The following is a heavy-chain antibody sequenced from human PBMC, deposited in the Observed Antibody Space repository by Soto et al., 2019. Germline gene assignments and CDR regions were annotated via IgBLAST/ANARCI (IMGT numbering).Heavy chain of an antibody. V-gene: IGHV1-8*01. CDR1: RFTYISYD. J-gene: IGHJ4*02. CDR2: MNPNSGYT. D-gene: IGHD1-26*01. CDR3: ATHSGSYDFDN. Sequence: ASVKVSCKASRFTYISYDINWVRQATGQGLEWMGWMNPNSGYTGYAQKFQGRVTMTRDTSIGTAYMELSSLRSEDTAVYYCATHSGSYDFDNWGQGTLVTVPQ.